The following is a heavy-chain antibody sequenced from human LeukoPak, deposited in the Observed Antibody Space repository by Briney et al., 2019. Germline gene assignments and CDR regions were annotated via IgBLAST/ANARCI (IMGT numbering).Heavy chain of an antibody. CDR1: GFTFSSYG. Sequence: PGGSLRLSCAASGFTFSSYGMHWVRQAPGKGLEWVAVIWYDGSNKYCADSVKGRFTISRDNSKNTLYLQMNSLRAEDTAVYYCARDLHFWSGLGYYYGMDVWGQGTTVTVSS. J-gene: IGHJ6*02. V-gene: IGHV3-33*01. D-gene: IGHD3-3*02. CDR3: ARDLHFWSGLGYYYGMDV. CDR2: IWYDGSNK.